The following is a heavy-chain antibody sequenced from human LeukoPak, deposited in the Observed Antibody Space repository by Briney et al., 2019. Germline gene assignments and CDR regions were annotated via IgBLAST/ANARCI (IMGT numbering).Heavy chain of an antibody. D-gene: IGHD5-24*01. CDR3: ARARRRMATITGGHYYYYMDV. J-gene: IGHJ6*03. CDR1: GFTFSSYS. Sequence: GGSLRLSCAVSGFTFSSYSMNWVRQAPGKGLEWVSYISSSSSTIYYADSVKGRFTISRDNAKNSLYLQMNSLRAEDTAVYYCARARRRMATITGGHYYYYMDVWGKGTTVTVSS. CDR2: ISSSSSTI. V-gene: IGHV3-48*01.